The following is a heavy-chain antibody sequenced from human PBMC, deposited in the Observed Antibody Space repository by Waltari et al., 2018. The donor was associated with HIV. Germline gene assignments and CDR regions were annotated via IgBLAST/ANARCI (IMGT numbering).Heavy chain of an antibody. V-gene: IGHV4-59*01. CDR3: ARRKGYGDYGGGFYFDY. J-gene: IGHJ4*02. CDR1: GGSISSYY. D-gene: IGHD4-17*01. Sequence: QVQLQESGPGLVKPSETLSLTCNVSGGSISSYYWSWIRQPPGKGLEWIGYIYYSGTTNYKHALKSRVTRSLDTSKNQFSLKLSSVTAADTAVYYCARRKGYGDYGGGFYFDYWGQGTLVTVSS. CDR2: IYYSGTT.